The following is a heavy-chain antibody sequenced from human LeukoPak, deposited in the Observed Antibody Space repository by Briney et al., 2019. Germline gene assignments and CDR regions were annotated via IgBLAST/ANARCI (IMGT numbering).Heavy chain of an antibody. J-gene: IGHJ4*02. CDR3: AKDWLGDYFDY. CDR1: GFTFSSYA. V-gene: IGHV3-23*01. Sequence: GGSLGLSCAASGFTFSSYAMSWVRQAPGRGRECVSAISGSGGSTYYADSVKGRFTICRDNSKNTLYLQMNSLRAEDTAVYYCAKDWLGDYFDYWGQGTLVTVSS. CDR2: ISGSGGST. D-gene: IGHD4-17*01.